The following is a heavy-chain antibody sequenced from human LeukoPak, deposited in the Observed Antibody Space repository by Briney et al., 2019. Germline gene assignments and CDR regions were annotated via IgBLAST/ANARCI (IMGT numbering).Heavy chain of an antibody. CDR2: INHSRST. J-gene: IGHJ5*02. D-gene: IGHD3-22*01. V-gene: IGHV4-34*01. CDR3: ARQAYSFDSSGYYRPNWFDP. CDR1: GGSFSPYY. Sequence: SETLSLTCAVYGGSFSPYYWSWIRQSPDKGLEWIGEINHSRSTNYNPSLKSRVTISVDTSKKQFSLKLSSVTAADTAVYYCARQAYSFDSSGYYRPNWFDPWGQGSLVTISS.